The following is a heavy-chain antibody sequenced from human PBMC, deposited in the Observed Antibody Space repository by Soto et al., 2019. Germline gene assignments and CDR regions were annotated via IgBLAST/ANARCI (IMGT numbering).Heavy chain of an antibody. CDR3: ARVRIADSPTRSSSFNY. D-gene: IGHD6-13*01. V-gene: IGHV1-2*02. J-gene: IGHJ4*02. Sequence: ASVKVSCKASGYTFTGYYMHWVRQAPGQGLEWMGWINPNSGGTNYAQKFQGRVTMTRDTSISTAYMELSRLRSDDTAVYYCARVRIADSPTRSSSFNYWGQGTLVTVSS. CDR1: GYTFTGYY. CDR2: INPNSGGT.